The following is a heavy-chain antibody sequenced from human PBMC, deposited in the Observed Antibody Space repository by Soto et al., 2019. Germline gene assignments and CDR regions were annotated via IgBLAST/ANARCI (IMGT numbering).Heavy chain of an antibody. D-gene: IGHD2-2*01. CDR3: ARDHCSSTSCPKGRFDP. CDR1: GGTFSSYT. CDR2: IIPILGIA. Sequence: QVQLVQSGAEVKKPGSSVKVSCKASGGTFSSYTISWVRQAPGQGLEWMGRIIPILGIANYSQKFQGRVTITADKSTSTAYIELSSLRSEDTAVYYCARDHCSSTSCPKGRFDPWGQGTLVTVSS. J-gene: IGHJ5*02. V-gene: IGHV1-69*08.